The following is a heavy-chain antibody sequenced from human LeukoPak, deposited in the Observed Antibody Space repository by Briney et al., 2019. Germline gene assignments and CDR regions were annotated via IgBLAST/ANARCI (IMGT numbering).Heavy chain of an antibody. CDR2: FDPEDGET. J-gene: IGHJ6*03. V-gene: IGHV1-24*01. Sequence: GASVKVSCKVPGYTLTELSMHWVRQAPGKGLEWMGGFDPEDGETIYAQKFQGRVTMTEDTSTDTAYMELSSLRSEDTAVYYCATLRIGNDFTHYYYMDVWGKGTTVTVSS. D-gene: IGHD3/OR15-3a*01. CDR1: GYTLTELS. CDR3: ATLRIGNDFTHYYYMDV.